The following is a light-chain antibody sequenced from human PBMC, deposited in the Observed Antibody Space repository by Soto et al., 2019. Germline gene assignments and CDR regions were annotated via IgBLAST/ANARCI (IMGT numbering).Light chain of an antibody. CDR3: QQRSNWPLT. CDR2: DAS. J-gene: IGKJ4*01. CDR1: QRVGIN. V-gene: IGKV3-11*01. Sequence: EIGMTQSRATLSVSPGETAALSCRASQRVGINLAWYQQKPGQAPRLLIYDASNRATGIPARFSGSGSGTDFTLTISSLEPEDFAVYYCQQRSNWPLTFGGGTKVDI.